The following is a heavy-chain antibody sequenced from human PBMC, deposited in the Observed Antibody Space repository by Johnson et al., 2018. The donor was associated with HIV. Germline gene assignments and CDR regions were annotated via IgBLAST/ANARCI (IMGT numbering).Heavy chain of an antibody. CDR1: GFTFSSYW. V-gene: IGHV3-7*05. D-gene: IGHD2-15*01. CDR2: IKQDGSEK. J-gene: IGHJ3*02. Sequence: VQLVEFGGGVVQPGGSLRLSCAASGFTFSSYWMSWVHQAPGKGLEWVANIKQDGSEKYYVDSVKGRFTISRDNAKNSLYLQMNSLRAEDTAVYYCARDPDVTPGAFDIWGQGTMVTVSS. CDR3: ARDPDVTPGAFDI.